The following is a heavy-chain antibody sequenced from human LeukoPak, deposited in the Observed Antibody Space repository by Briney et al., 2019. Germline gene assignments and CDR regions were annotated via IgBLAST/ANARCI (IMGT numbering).Heavy chain of an antibody. CDR2: INPSGGST. D-gene: IGHD3-22*01. Sequence: ASVKVSCKASGYTFTSYYMHWVRQAPGQGLEWMGIINPSGGSTRNPQKLQGRVTMTRDMSTSTVYMELSSLRSEDTAVYYCARASGGEYYYDSSGYYYNAFDIWGQGTMVTVSS. J-gene: IGHJ3*02. V-gene: IGHV1-46*01. CDR1: GYTFTSYY. CDR3: ARASGGEYYYDSSGYYYNAFDI.